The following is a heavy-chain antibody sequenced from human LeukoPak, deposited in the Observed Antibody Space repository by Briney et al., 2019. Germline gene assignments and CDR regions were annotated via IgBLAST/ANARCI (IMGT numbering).Heavy chain of an antibody. D-gene: IGHD6-19*01. V-gene: IGHV1-69*13. CDR3: ARKPKSSGWYDY. J-gene: IGHJ4*02. CDR1: GGTFSSYA. CDR2: IIPIFGTA. Sequence: SVKVSCKASGGTFSSYAISWVRQAPGQGLEWIGGIIPIFGTANYAQKFQGRVTITADESTSTAYMELSSLRSEDTAVYYCARKPKSSGWYDYWGQGTLVTVSS.